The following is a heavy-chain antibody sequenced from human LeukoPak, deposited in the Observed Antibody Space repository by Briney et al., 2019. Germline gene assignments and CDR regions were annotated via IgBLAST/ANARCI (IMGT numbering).Heavy chain of an antibody. D-gene: IGHD6-6*01. CDR1: GFTFSSYT. V-gene: IGHV3-21*01. CDR2: ISSSSSYI. J-gene: IGHJ6*04. CDR3: ARDLVTALLISSINGMDV. Sequence: GGSLRPSCAASGFTFSSYTMNWVRQAPGKGLEWVSSISSSSSYIYYADSVKGRFTISRDNAKNSLYLQMNSLRAEDTAVYYCARDLVTALLISSINGMDVCGEGTTVTVSS.